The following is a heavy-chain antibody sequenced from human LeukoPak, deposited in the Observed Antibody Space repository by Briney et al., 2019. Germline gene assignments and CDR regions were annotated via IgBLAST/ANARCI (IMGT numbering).Heavy chain of an antibody. CDR1: GGSISSYY. Sequence: SETLSLTCTVSGGSISSYYWSWIRQPAGKGLEWIGRIYTSGSTNYNPSLKSRVTMSVDTSKNQFSLKLSSVTAADTAVYYCARDLIDGSSWYVTNWGQGTLATVSS. CDR3: ARDLIDGSSWYVTN. J-gene: IGHJ4*02. CDR2: IYTSGST. D-gene: IGHD6-13*01. V-gene: IGHV4-4*07.